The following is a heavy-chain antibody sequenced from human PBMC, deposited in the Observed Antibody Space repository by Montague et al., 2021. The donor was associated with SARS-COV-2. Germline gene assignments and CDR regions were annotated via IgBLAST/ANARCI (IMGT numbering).Heavy chain of an antibody. CDR2: MNPNSGNT. CDR1: GYTFTSYD. V-gene: IGHV1-8*01. CDR3: ARGLIVATIFHYYYYMDV. J-gene: IGHJ6*03. Sequence: SVKVSCKASGYTFTSYDINWVRQATGQGLEWMGWMNPNSGNTGCAQKFQGRVTMTRNTSISTAYMELSSLRSEDTAVYYCARGLIVATIFHYYYYMDVWGKGTTVTVSS. D-gene: IGHD5-12*01.